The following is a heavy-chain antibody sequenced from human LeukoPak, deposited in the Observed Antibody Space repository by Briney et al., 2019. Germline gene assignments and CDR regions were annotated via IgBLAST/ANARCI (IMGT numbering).Heavy chain of an antibody. V-gene: IGHV6-1*01. Sequence: SQTLSLTCAISGDSVSSNSAAWNWIRQSPSRGLEWLGRTYYRSKWYNDYAVSVKSRITINPDTSKNQFSLKLSSVTAADTAVYYCARDNPHSNYYYYYMDVWGKGTTVTVSS. J-gene: IGHJ6*03. CDR2: TYYRSKWYN. CDR1: GDSVSSNSAA. CDR3: ARDNPHSNYYYYYMDV.